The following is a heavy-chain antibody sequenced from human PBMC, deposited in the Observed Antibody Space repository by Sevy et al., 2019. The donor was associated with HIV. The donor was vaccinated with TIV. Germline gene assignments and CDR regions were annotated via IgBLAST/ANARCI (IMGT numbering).Heavy chain of an antibody. J-gene: IGHJ4*02. V-gene: IGHV3-53*01. CDR3: AREYHGDYLYYFDS. Sequence: GGSLRLSCAASGFTVSTNYMSWVRQAPGKGLEWVSVIYSGGNTYYADSGKGRFTISRDKSKNTLYLQMNTLTPEDTVMYYGAREYHGDYLYYFDSWGQGTLVTVSS. D-gene: IGHD4-17*01. CDR2: IYSGGNT. CDR1: GFTVSTNY.